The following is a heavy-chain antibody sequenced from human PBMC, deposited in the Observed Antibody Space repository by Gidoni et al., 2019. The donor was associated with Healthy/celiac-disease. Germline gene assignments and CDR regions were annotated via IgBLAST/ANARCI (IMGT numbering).Heavy chain of an antibody. V-gene: IGHV4-59*01. J-gene: IGHJ6*02. CDR2: IYYSGST. Sequence: QVQLQESGPGLVKPSETLSLTCTVSGGSISSYYWSWIRQPPGKGLEWIGYIYYSGSTNYNPALKSRVTISVDTSKNQFSLKLSSVTAADTAVYYCARNFPAENDYYYYYGMDVWGQGTTVTVSS. CDR1: GGSISSYY. CDR3: ARNFPAENDYYYYYGMDV.